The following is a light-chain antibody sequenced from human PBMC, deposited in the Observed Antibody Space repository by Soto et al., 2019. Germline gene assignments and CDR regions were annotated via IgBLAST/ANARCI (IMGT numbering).Light chain of an antibody. Sequence: EIKMNQSPSTLSASVGDRVTITCRASQSISSWLAWYQQKPGKAPKLLIYAASSLQSGVPSRFSGSGSGTDFTLTISSLQPEDFATYYCQQRFTFGQGTRLEIK. J-gene: IGKJ5*01. V-gene: IGKV1-39*01. CDR2: AAS. CDR1: QSISSW. CDR3: QQRFT.